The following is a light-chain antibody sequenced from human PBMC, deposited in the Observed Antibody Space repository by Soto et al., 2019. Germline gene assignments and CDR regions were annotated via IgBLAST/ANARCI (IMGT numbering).Light chain of an antibody. CDR2: DAS. CDR1: QNVYNN. Sequence: EIVMTQSPATLSVSPGEGATLSCKASQNVYNNLAWYQQRPGQPPRLLIYDASTRATGISARFSGSGYGTEVTLTISSLQSEDVAVYFCQQCRNWPLTVGGGTKVEIK. J-gene: IGKJ4*01. CDR3: QQCRNWPLT. V-gene: IGKV3-15*01.